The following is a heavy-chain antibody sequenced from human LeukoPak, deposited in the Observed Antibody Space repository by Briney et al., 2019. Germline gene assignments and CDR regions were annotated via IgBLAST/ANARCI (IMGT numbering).Heavy chain of an antibody. CDR3: AKRGNYYSFDY. J-gene: IGHJ4*02. CDR1: GFTFSTYA. CDR2: ISDSGGRT. Sequence: PGGSLRLSCAASGFTFSTYAMNWVRQAPGKELEWVSAISDSGGRTYYADSVRGRFTISRDSSKNTLYLQMNSLRAEDTAVYYCAKRGNYYSFDYWGQGTLVTVSS. V-gene: IGHV3-23*01. D-gene: IGHD1-26*01.